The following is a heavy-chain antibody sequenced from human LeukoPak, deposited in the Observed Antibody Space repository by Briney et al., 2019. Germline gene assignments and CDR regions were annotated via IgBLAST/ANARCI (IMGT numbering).Heavy chain of an antibody. CDR3: AGETWNYWSDP. Sequence: PSETLSLTCTVSVDSISGAGYYCGWIRQPPGKGLECNGTVYYNGSNYYQPSRKSRAPITVATSKTQFSLKLTSVTAADTAVYYCAGETWNYWSDPWGQGTLVTVSS. J-gene: IGHJ5*02. V-gene: IGHV4-39*01. CDR1: VDSISGAGYY. D-gene: IGHD1-7*01. CDR2: VYYNGSN.